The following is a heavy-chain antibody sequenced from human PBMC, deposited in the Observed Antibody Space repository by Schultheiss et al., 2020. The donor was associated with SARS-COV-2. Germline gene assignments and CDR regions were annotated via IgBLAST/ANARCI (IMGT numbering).Heavy chain of an antibody. CDR1: GFTLSDYY. V-gene: IGHV3-11*06. D-gene: IGHD3-22*01. Sequence: GESLKISCAASGFTLSDYYMSWIRQAPGKGLEWVSSISSSSSYIYYADSVKGRFTISRDNAKNSLYLQMNSLRAEDTAVYYCARDQGGNYYDTSGYPYGMDVWGQGTTVTVSS. J-gene: IGHJ6*02. CDR3: ARDQGGNYYDTSGYPYGMDV. CDR2: ISSSSSYI.